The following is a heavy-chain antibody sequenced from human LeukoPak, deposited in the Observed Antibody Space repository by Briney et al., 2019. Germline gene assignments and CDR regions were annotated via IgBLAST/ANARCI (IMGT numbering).Heavy chain of an antibody. CDR1: GFTVSSNY. CDR3: AREDYGRSRYYYGMDV. D-gene: IGHD4-17*01. Sequence: GGSLRLSCAASGFTVSSNYMRWVRQAPGKGLEWVSVIYSGGSTYYADSVKGRFTISRDNSKNTLYLQMNGLRAEDTAVYYCAREDYGRSRYYYGMDVWGQGTTVTVSS. V-gene: IGHV3-66*01. J-gene: IGHJ6*02. CDR2: IYSGGST.